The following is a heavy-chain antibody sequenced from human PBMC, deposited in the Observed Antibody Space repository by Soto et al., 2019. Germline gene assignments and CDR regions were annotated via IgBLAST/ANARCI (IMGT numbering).Heavy chain of an antibody. CDR2: VYYSGIT. CDR3: VSQVPGIANYFDY. Sequence: QLQVQESGPGLLKPSETLSLTCPVSGGSFSITNYYWGWIRQPPGKGLEWIGSVYYSGITYYNPSLKSRVTISVDTSKKQFSLDPSSVTAADTAVYYCVSQVPGIANYFDYWGQGALVTVSS. CDR1: GGSFSITNYY. D-gene: IGHD2-21*01. J-gene: IGHJ4*02. V-gene: IGHV4-39*01.